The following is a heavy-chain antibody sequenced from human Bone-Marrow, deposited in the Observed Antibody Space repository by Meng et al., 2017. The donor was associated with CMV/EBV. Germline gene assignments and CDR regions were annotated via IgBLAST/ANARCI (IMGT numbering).Heavy chain of an antibody. V-gene: IGHV3-30-3*01. CDR1: GFTFSSYA. CDR2: ISYDGSNK. CDR3: ARPYPGGGWVPGD. Sequence: GESLKISCAASGFTFSSYAMHWVRQAPGKGLEWVAVISYDGSNKYYADSVKGRFTISRDNSKNTLYLQMNSLRAEDTAVYYCARPYPGGGWVPGDWGPGTLVNVSS. D-gene: IGHD2-15*01. J-gene: IGHJ4*02.